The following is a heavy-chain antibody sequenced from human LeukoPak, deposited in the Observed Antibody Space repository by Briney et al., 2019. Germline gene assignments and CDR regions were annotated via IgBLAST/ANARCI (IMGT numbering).Heavy chain of an antibody. D-gene: IGHD3-22*01. V-gene: IGHV3-23*01. CDR1: GFTFRSHA. CDR2: TSGSGGST. Sequence: GGSLRLSCAASGFTFRSHAMSWVRQAPGKRLEWVSATSGSGGSTDYADSVKGRFTISRDNSKNTLYLQMTSLRAEDTAVYYCAKGGLYYDSSLQHWGQGTLVTVSS. CDR3: AKGGLYYDSSLQH. J-gene: IGHJ1*01.